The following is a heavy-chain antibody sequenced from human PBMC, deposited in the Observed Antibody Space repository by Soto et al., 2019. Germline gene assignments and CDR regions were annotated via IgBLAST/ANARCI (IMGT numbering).Heavy chain of an antibody. CDR2: ISDTCGIT. CDR1: GFTFSIYC. V-gene: IGHV3-23*01. D-gene: IGHD1-7*01. Sequence: PGGSLRLSCAASGFTFSIYCMSWVRQAPGKGLEWVSFISDTCGITYYADSVRGRFTISRDNSKNTLFLLINNLRAEDTAVYYCAKLNRKNFYWYFDIWGRGTLGTXSS. CDR3: AKLNRKNFYWYFDI. J-gene: IGHJ2*01.